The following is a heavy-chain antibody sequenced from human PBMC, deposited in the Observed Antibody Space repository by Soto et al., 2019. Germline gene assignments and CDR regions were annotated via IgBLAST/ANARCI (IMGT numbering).Heavy chain of an antibody. Sequence: QVQLVQSGAEVKKPGSSVKVSCKGSGGFNSYSISWVRKAPGQGLEWMGGIIPIFATPTYAQKFQGRVTITADKSTSTAYMELSRLTSEDTAVYYCARGGPVIIPAATNWFDPWGQGTLVSVSS. CDR3: ARGGPVIIPAATNWFDP. J-gene: IGHJ5*02. CDR1: GGFNSYS. CDR2: IIPIFATP. D-gene: IGHD2-2*01. V-gene: IGHV1-69*06.